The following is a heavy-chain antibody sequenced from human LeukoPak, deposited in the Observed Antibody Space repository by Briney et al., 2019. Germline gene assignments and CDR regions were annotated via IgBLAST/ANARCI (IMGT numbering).Heavy chain of an antibody. J-gene: IGHJ5*02. CDR3: ARDCSSTSCYNL. CDR1: GFTVRSNS. CDR2: TYSGGNT. D-gene: IGHD2-2*02. V-gene: IGHV3-53*01. Sequence: PGGSLRLSCAASGFTVRSNSMSWVRQAPGKGLEWVSVTYSGGNTGYADSVKGRFTISRDNSKNMLYLQMNSLRAEGTAVYYCARDCSSTSCYNLWGQGTPVTVSS.